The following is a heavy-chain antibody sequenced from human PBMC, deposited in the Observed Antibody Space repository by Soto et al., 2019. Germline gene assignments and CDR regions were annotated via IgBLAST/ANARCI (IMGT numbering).Heavy chain of an antibody. CDR3: VRFWPPPDYNILTIYTDAFDY. CDR2: ISYSGNT. Sequence: SETLSLTCTVSGGSISSYFWGWIRQSPEKGLEWIASISYSGNTYYNPTLKSRVSISADTSKSHFSLRLSSVTAADAAVYYCVRFWPPPDYNILTIYTDAFDYWGQGTLVTVSS. CDR1: GGSISSYF. D-gene: IGHD3-9*01. J-gene: IGHJ4*02. V-gene: IGHV4-39*01.